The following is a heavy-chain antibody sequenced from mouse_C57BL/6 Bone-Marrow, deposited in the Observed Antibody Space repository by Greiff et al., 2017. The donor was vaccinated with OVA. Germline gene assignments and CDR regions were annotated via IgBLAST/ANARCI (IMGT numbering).Heavy chain of an antibody. D-gene: IGHD2-2*01. J-gene: IGHJ3*01. Sequence: EVPLQQSGAELVRPGASVKLSCTASGFNIKDDYMHWVKQRPEQGLEWIGWIDPEKGDTEYASKFQGKATITADTSSNTAYLQLSSLTSEDTAVYYCTTGPMVTTDPSYWGQGTLVTVSA. V-gene: IGHV14-4*01. CDR1: GFNIKDDY. CDR2: IDPEKGDT. CDR3: TTGPMVTTDPSY.